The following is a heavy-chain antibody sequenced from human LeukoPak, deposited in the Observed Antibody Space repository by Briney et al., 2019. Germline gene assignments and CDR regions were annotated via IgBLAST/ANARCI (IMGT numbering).Heavy chain of an antibody. Sequence: SETLSLTCGVYSGSLSSFYWSWIRQTPGKGLEWIGEINHSGNTNYNPSLKSRVTVSIDMSQNQVSLKLTSVTAADTAVYYCARGVVGTFDPWGQGTLVSVSS. D-gene: IGHD3-22*01. V-gene: IGHV4-34*01. J-gene: IGHJ5*02. CDR1: SGSLSSFY. CDR3: ARGVVGTFDP. CDR2: INHSGNT.